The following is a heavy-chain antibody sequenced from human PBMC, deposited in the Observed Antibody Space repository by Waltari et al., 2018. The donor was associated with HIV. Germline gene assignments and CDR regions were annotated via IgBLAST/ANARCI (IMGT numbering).Heavy chain of an antibody. J-gene: IGHJ5*02. CDR3: ARSFPPHPKTANWFDP. CDR2: SIPIFGTA. CDR1: GGTFISYA. Sequence: QVQLVQSGAEVKKPGSSVKVSCKASGGTFISYAISWVRQAPGQGLEWMGGSIPIFGTANYAQKFQGRVTITADESTSTAYMELSSLRSEDTAVYYCARSFPPHPKTANWFDPWGQGTLVTVSS. V-gene: IGHV1-69*12.